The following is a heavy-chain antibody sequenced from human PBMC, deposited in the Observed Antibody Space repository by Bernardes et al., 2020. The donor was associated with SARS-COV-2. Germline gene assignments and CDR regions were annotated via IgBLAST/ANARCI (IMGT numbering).Heavy chain of an antibody. V-gene: IGHV3-23*01. Sequence: GGSLRLSCVASGFTFSKNAMTWVRQVPGKGLEWVSAISAIGGSTYYAESVKGRFTISRDNAKHTVYLQMNSLRPEDTAIYYCARGSGNYYFDYWGQGTLVTVSS. J-gene: IGHJ4*02. CDR2: ISAIGGST. D-gene: IGHD1-26*01. CDR3: ARGSGNYYFDY. CDR1: GFTFSKNA.